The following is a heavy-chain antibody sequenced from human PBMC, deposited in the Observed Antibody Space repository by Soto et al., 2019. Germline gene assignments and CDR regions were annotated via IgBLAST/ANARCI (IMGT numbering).Heavy chain of an antibody. CDR1: GGSISSYY. V-gene: IGHV4-4*07. CDR2: ISTSGST. D-gene: IGHD3-22*01. Sequence: KTSETLSLTCTVSGGSISSYYWSLIRQPAGKGLEWIGRISTSGSTNSNPSLKSRVTMSVDTSKNQFSLKLSSVTAADTAVYYCARSSYDSAFDYWGQGTLVTVSS. CDR3: ARSSYDSAFDY. J-gene: IGHJ4*02.